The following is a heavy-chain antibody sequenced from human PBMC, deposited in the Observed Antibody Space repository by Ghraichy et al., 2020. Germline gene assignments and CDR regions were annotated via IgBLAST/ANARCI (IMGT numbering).Heavy chain of an antibody. D-gene: IGHD6-13*01. CDR1: GFSFDDYA. CDR3: AKSGSSSWGTHHYFYSHMDV. Sequence: GESLNISCTASGFSFDDYAMHWVRQPPGKGLEWVSLISWDGGSTYYAESVKGRFTISRDNRKNSLSLLMNSLRAEDTALYYCAKSGSSSWGTHHYFYSHMDVWGKGTTVTVSS. V-gene: IGHV3-43D*03. CDR2: ISWDGGST. J-gene: IGHJ6*03.